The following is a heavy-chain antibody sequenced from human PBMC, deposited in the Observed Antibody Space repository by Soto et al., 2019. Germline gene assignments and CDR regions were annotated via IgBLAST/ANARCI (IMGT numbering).Heavy chain of an antibody. V-gene: IGHV3-74*03. J-gene: IGHJ3*01. CDR3: VRGDRGGFDL. Sequence: EVQLVESGGGLVQPGGSLRLSCVASGFTFSYYWMHWVRQSPGKGLLWVSHIHSDEISTTYADSVKGRFTISRDNAKNTLYLQMNSLRAEDTSIYYCVRGDRGGFDLWGQGTMVIVSS. CDR2: IHSDEIST. D-gene: IGHD2-15*01. CDR1: GFTFSYYW.